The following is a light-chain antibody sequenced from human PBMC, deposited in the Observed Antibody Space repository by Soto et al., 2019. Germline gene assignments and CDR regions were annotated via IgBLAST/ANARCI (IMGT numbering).Light chain of an antibody. V-gene: IGLV2-8*01. Sequence: QSALTQPPSASGSPGQSVTISCTGTSSDVGGYKYVSWYQQHPGKAPKLMIFEVSKRPSGVPDRFSGSKSGNTASLTVSGLQAEDEADYYCCSYAGSNNLVFGGGTKLTDL. CDR2: EVS. J-gene: IGLJ2*01. CDR3: CSYAGSNNLV. CDR1: SSDVGGYKY.